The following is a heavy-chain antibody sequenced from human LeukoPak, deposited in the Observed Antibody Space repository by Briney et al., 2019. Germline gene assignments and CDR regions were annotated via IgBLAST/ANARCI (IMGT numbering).Heavy chain of an antibody. V-gene: IGHV4-59*08. CDR3: ARLYYDFWSGYYITHYYYYMDV. CDR2: ISYSEST. CDR1: GGSISNY. Sequence: SETLSLTCTVSGGSISNYWSWIRQPPGKGLEWIGYISYSESTNYNPSLESRVTISVDTSKNQFSLKLSSVTAADTAVYYCARLYYDFWSGYYITHYYYYMDVWGKGTTVTVSS. D-gene: IGHD3-3*01. J-gene: IGHJ6*03.